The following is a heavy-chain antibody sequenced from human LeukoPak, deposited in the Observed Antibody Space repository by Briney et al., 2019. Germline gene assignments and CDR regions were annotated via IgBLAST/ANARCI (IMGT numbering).Heavy chain of an antibody. J-gene: IGHJ6*04. CDR1: GGTFSSYA. CDR3: ASEYYYGSGSYYKESYHYGMDV. CDR2: IIPIFGTA. D-gene: IGHD3-10*01. V-gene: IGHV1-69*13. Sequence: SVKVSCKASGGTFSSYANSWVRQAPGQGLEWMGGIIPIFGTANYAQKFQGRVTITADESTSTAYMELSSLRSEDTAVYYCASEYYYGSGSYYKESYHYGMDVWGKGTTVTVSS.